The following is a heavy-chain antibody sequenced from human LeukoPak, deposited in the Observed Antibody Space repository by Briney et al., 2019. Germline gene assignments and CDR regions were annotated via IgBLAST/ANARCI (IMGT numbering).Heavy chain of an antibody. Sequence: ASVKVSCKASGYTFTGYYMHWVRQAPGQRLEWMGWINAGNGNTKYSQKFQGRVTITRNTSISTAYMELSSLRSEDTAVYYCAREASDCSSTSCYIDPWGQGTLVTVSS. CDR3: AREASDCSSTSCYIDP. J-gene: IGHJ5*02. CDR2: INAGNGNT. D-gene: IGHD2-2*02. V-gene: IGHV1/OR15-3*02. CDR1: GYTFTGYY.